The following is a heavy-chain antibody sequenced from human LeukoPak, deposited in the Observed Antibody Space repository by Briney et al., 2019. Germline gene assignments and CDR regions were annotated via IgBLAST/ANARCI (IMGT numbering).Heavy chain of an antibody. CDR1: GFTFSSYS. V-gene: IGHV3-30*04. CDR3: ARAPLGTSVQRYNWFDP. J-gene: IGHJ5*02. Sequence: GGSLRLSCAASGFTFSSYSMHWVRQAPGKGLEWVAIISYDGDNKYYEDSVKGRFTISRDNSKNTLYLQINSLRPEDTALYYCARAPLGTSVQRYNWFDPWGQGTLVTVSS. D-gene: IGHD1-7*01. CDR2: ISYDGDNK.